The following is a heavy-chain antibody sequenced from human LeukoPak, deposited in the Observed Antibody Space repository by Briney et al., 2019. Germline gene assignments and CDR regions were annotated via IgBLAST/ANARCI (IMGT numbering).Heavy chain of an antibody. CDR1: GGSISSYY. V-gene: IGHV4-59*01. CDR3: ARDSLATTGISFHY. D-gene: IGHD2-8*02. Sequence: PSETLSLTCTVSGGSISSYYWSWIRQPPGKGLEWIGNIYYSGATNYNPSLKSRVTISVDTSKNLVSLKLNSVTAADTARYYCARDSLATTGISFHYWGQGTLVAVSS. J-gene: IGHJ4*02. CDR2: IYYSGAT.